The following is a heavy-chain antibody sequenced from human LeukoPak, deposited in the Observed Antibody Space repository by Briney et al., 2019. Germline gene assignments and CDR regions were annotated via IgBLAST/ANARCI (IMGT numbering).Heavy chain of an antibody. CDR2: INHSRST. CDR1: GGSFSGYY. J-gene: IGHJ4*02. D-gene: IGHD2-2*02. V-gene: IGHV4-34*01. CDR3: ARGDGVVVPAAISTPTGGCPFDY. Sequence: SETLSLTCAVYGGSFSGYYWSWIRQPPGKGLEWIGEINHSRSTNYNPSLKSRVTISVDTSKNQFSLKLSSVTAADTAVYYCARGDGVVVPAAISTPTGGCPFDYWGQGTLVTVSS.